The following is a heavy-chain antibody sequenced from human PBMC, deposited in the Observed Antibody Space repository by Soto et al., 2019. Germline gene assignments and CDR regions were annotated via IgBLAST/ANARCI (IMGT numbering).Heavy chain of an antibody. D-gene: IGHD6-6*01. CDR3: ARGTYSSSFAAYYYYGMDV. CDR2: IDPSDSYT. V-gene: IGHV5-10-1*01. CDR1: GYSFTSYW. J-gene: IGHJ6*02. Sequence: GESLKISFKGSGYSFTSYWISWVRQMPGKGLEWMGRIDPSDSYTNYSPSFQGHVTISADKSISTAYLQWSSLKASDTAMYYCARGTYSSSFAAYYYYGMDVWGQGTTVTVSS.